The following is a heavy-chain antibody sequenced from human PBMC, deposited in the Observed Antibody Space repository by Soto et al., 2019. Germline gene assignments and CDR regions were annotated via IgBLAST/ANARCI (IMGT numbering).Heavy chain of an antibody. CDR3: AREYYYGMDV. J-gene: IGHJ6*02. CDR2: ITGSSDYT. CDR1: GFTFSDYY. Sequence: QVQLVESGGGLVRPGGSLRLSCAASGFTFSDYYMTWIRQAPGKGLEWVSYITGSSDYTNYEDSVKGRFTISRDNVKNSLYLKMNSLRAEDTAVYYCAREYYYGMDVWGQGTTVTVSS. V-gene: IGHV3-11*05.